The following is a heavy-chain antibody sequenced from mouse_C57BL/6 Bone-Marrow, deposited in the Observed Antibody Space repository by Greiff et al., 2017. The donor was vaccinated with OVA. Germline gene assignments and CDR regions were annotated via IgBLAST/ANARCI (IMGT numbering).Heavy chain of an antibody. CDR2: SRNKVNDYTT. J-gene: IGHJ1*03. CDR1: GFTFSDFY. D-gene: IGHD2-4*01. Sequence: EVKVVESGGGLVQSGRSLRLSCATSGFTFSDFYMEWVRQAPGKGLEWIAASRNKVNDYTTEYSASVKGRFIVSRDTSQSILYLQMNALRAEDTAIYYCARGRYDYDGGYFDVWGTGTTVTVSS. CDR3: ARGRYDYDGGYFDV. V-gene: IGHV7-1*01.